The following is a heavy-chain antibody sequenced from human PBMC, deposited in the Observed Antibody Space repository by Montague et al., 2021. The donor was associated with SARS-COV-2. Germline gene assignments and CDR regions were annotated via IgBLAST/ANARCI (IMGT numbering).Heavy chain of an antibody. D-gene: IGHD2-8*02. Sequence: SEPLSLTCTVSAGSLSSRSNYWGWIRQPPGMGLQWIGSVDSAGSTYYSPSLKSRVTISLDTSKNQFSLKLSSVTAADTAVYYCARDEYNRYWYKYWGQGALVTVSS. J-gene: IGHJ4*02. V-gene: IGHV4-39*07. CDR3: ARDEYNRYWYKY. CDR1: AGSLSSRSNY. CDR2: VDSAGST.